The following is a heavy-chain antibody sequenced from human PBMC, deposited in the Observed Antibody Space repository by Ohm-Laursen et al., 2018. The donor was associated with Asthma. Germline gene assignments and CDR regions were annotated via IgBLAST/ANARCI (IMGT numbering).Heavy chain of an antibody. CDR2: IFPDGRQT. CDR3: AKDSSEVVAADEY. J-gene: IGHJ4*02. Sequence: SLRLSCSASGFTFSDYFMHWVRQRPGGGLDWVSHIFPDGRQTNYADSVKGRFTISRDDAENTLYLQMNSLRAEDTAVYYCAKDSSEVVAADEYWGQGTLVTVSS. V-gene: IGHV3-74*01. D-gene: IGHD2-15*01. CDR1: GFTFSDYF.